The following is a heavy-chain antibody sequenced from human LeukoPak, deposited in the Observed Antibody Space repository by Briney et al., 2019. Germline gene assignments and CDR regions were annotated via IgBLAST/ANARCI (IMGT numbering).Heavy chain of an antibody. Sequence: GASVKVSCKPSGYTFSSYGISWLGRAPGQGGEWMGRIIPILGIATYAQNCQDRVMITADKSTSTAYMELSSLRSEDTAVYDCPRDPPGRTKTGYSSGWRHYWGQGTLVTASS. D-gene: IGHD6-19*01. V-gene: IGHV1-69*04. CDR1: GYTFSSYG. CDR2: IIPILGIA. CDR3: PRDPPGRTKTGYSSGWRHY. J-gene: IGHJ4*02.